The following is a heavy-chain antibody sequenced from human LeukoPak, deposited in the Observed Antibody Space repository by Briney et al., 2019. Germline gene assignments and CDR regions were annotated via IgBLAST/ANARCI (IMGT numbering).Heavy chain of an antibody. D-gene: IGHD5/OR15-5a*01. V-gene: IGHV3-49*04. CDR1: RFTFGDYA. CDR3: TRAWVYVEDWFDP. J-gene: IGHJ5*02. CDR2: IRSKAYGGTT. Sequence: GGSLRLSCTASRFTFGDYAMSWVCQARGKGLEWVGFIRSKAYGGTTEYAASVKGRFTISRDDSKSIAYLQMNSLKTEDTAVYYCTRAWVYVEDWFDPWGQGTLVTVSS.